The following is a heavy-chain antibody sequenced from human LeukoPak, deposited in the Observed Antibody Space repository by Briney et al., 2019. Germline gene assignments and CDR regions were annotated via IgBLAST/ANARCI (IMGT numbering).Heavy chain of an antibody. CDR1: GGSISSSNW. J-gene: IGHJ6*03. Sequence: PSETLSLTCAVSGGSISSSNWWSWVRQPPGKGLEWIGRIYTSGSTNYNPSLKSRVTISVDTSKNQFSLKLSSVTAADTAVYYCAIIGGYCSSTSCYRDYYYYMDVWGKGTTVTVSS. CDR3: AIIGGYCSSTSCYRDYYYYMDV. CDR2: IYTSGST. D-gene: IGHD2-2*02. V-gene: IGHV4-4*02.